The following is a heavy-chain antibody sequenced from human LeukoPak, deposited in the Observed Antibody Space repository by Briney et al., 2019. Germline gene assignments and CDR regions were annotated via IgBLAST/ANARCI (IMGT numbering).Heavy chain of an antibody. J-gene: IGHJ3*02. CDR3: ARDLVTVTKGFDI. CDR2: ISYDGSRE. V-gene: IGHV3-30*03. D-gene: IGHD4-17*01. CDR1: GFTFRSYG. Sequence: GGSLRLSCVASGFTFRSYGMHWVRQAPGKGLEWLAAISYDGSREYYAYSVKGRFTISRGNSKDTLFLQMNTLRPEDTAVYYCARDLVTVTKGFDIWGQGTMVSVSS.